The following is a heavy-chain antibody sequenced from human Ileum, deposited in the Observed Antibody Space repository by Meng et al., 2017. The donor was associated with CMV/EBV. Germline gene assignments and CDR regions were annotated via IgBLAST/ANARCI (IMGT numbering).Heavy chain of an antibody. Sequence: GGSLRLSCAASGFTFIDYWMHWVRQTPGKGLVWVARINSDESSIDYADSVKGRFTISRDNAKNSLFLQMNSLRAEDTAVYYCARGGTRLFDYWGQGTLVTVSS. CDR2: INSDESSI. CDR3: ARGGTRLFDY. CDR1: GFTFIDYW. J-gene: IGHJ4*02. D-gene: IGHD1-7*01. V-gene: IGHV3-74*01.